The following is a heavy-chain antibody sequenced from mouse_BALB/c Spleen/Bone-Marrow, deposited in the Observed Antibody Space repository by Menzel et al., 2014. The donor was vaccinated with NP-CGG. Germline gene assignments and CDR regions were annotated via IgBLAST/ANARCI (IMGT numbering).Heavy chain of an antibody. CDR1: GYAFTSYV. J-gene: IGHJ3*01. V-gene: IGHV1-14*01. D-gene: IGHD2-1*01. CDR2: INPYNDGT. Sequence: EVKLVESGPELVKPGASVKMSCKASGYAFTSYVMHWVKQKPGQGLEWIGYINPYNDGTKYNEKFKGKATLTSDKSSSTAYMDLSSLTSEDSAVYYCARDGNYGFAYWGQGTLVTVSA. CDR3: ARDGNYGFAY.